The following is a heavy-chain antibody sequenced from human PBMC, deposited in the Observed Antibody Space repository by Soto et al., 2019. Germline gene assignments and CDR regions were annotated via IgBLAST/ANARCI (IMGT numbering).Heavy chain of an antibody. CDR3: ARDSGSSWYFGMDL. D-gene: IGHD6-13*01. CDR2: ISHDGYNK. J-gene: IGHJ6*02. CDR1: GFTFSNYA. V-gene: IGHV3-30-3*01. Sequence: QVQLVESGGGVVQPGRSLRLSCAASGFTFSNYAMHWVRRAPGKGLEWVAVISHDGYNKYYADSVKGRFTISRDSSKNTLYLQMNSLRVEDTAVYSCARDSGSSWYFGMDLWGQGTTVTVSS.